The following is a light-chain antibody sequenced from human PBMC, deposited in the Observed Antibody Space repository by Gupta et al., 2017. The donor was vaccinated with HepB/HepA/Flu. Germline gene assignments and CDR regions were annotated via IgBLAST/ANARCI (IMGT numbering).Light chain of an antibody. Sequence: VSPGERATLSCRASQSVSSSLPWYQQKPGQSPRLLIYDASNRATGIPARFSGSGSGTDFTLTISSLEAEDFAVYYCQQSSNWPSTFGPGTKVEIK. CDR1: QSVSSS. CDR2: DAS. V-gene: IGKV3-11*01. CDR3: QQSSNWPST. J-gene: IGKJ1*01.